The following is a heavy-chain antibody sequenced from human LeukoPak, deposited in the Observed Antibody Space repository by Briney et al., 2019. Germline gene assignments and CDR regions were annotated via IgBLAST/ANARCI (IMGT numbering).Heavy chain of an antibody. CDR3: AKGSQYGDYVLGY. Sequence: GGSLRLSCAASGFTFSSYAMTWVRQAPGKGLEWVSGVDASGGTYYADSVKGRFTISRDNSKNTLYLQMNSLSAEDTAVYYCAKGSQYGDYVLGYWGQGTLVTVSS. V-gene: IGHV3-23*01. J-gene: IGHJ4*02. CDR2: VDASGGT. D-gene: IGHD4-17*01. CDR1: GFTFSSYA.